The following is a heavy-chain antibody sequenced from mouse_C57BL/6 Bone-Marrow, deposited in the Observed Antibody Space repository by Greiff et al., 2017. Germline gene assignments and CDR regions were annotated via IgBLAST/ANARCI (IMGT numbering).Heavy chain of an antibody. Sequence: VKLVESGPGLVAPSQSLSITCTVSGFSLTSYGVDWVRQSPGKGLEWLGVIWGVGSTNYNSALKSRLSISKDNSKSQVFLKMNSLQTDDTAMYXCASGDYGSSPFAYWGQGTLVTVSA. CDR3: ASGDYGSSPFAY. CDR1: GFSLTSYG. J-gene: IGHJ3*01. V-gene: IGHV2-6*01. D-gene: IGHD1-1*01. CDR2: IWGVGST.